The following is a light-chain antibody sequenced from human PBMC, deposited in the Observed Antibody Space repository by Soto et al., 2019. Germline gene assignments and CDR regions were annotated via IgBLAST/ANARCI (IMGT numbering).Light chain of an antibody. CDR2: DVS. J-gene: IGLJ1*01. V-gene: IGLV2-14*01. CDR1: SSDVGGYNY. Sequence: QSALIQPASVSGSPGQSITISCTGTSSDVGGYNYVSWYQQHPGKAPKIMIYDVSNRPSGVSNRFSGSKSGNTASLTISGLQAEDEADYYCSSYTSSSTLFDVFGTGTKVTVL. CDR3: SSYTSSSTLFDV.